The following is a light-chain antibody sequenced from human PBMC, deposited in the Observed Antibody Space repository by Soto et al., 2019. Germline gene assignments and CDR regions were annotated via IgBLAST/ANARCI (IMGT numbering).Light chain of an antibody. J-gene: IGLJ1*01. CDR3: TSYTSNNTYV. CDR1: SSDVGGYNY. V-gene: IGLV2-14*01. Sequence: QSVLTQPASVSGSPGQSITISCTGTSSDVGGYNYVSWYQQYPGRVPKLLIYKVSNRPSGVSNRFSGSKSGNTASLTISGLQAEDEADYFCTSYTSNNTYVFGTGTKVTVL. CDR2: KVS.